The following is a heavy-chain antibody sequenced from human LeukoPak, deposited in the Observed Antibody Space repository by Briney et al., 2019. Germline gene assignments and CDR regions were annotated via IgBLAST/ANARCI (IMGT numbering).Heavy chain of an antibody. CDR1: GGSFSGYY. V-gene: IGHV4-34*01. CDR3: ARGRQDVTMIVVIMTAVSYYLDV. D-gene: IGHD3-22*01. Sequence: SETLTLTCAVYGGSFSGYYWTWIRHTPEKGLEWIGEMNPSGSTNYNPSLKSRVTISVDTSKNQFSLTLSSVTAADTAVYYCARGRQDVTMIVVIMTAVSYYLDVWGKGTTVTVS. CDR2: MNPSGST. J-gene: IGHJ6*03.